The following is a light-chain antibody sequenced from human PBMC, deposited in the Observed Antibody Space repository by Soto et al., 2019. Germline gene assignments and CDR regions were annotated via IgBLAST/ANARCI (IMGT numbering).Light chain of an antibody. CDR1: QNVANY. Sequence: EIVLTQSPATLSLSPGERATLSCRASQNVANYLDWYQQKPGQAPRLLIYESSNRATGIAARFSGSGSGTDFTLTVSSLEPEDFALYYCQQRSNRITFGQGTRLEIK. V-gene: IGKV3-11*01. CDR3: QQRSNRIT. CDR2: ESS. J-gene: IGKJ5*01.